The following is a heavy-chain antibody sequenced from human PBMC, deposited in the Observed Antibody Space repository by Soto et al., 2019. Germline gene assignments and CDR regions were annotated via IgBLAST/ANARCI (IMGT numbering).Heavy chain of an antibody. CDR2: IYYSGST. CDR3: ARGDIVVVPVAFFDN. CDR1: GGSISSGGYY. Sequence: QVQLQESGPGLVKPSQTLSLTCTVSGGSISSGGYYWSWIRQYPGKGLEWIGYIYYSGSTYYNPSLKSRVTISVDTSKNPFSLKLSSVTAADTAVYDCARGDIVVVPVAFFDNWGQGTLVTVSS. D-gene: IGHD2-2*01. V-gene: IGHV4-31*03. J-gene: IGHJ4*02.